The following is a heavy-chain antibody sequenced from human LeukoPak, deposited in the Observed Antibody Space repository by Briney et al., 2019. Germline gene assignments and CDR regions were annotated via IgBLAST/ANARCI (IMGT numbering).Heavy chain of an antibody. Sequence: GGSLRLSCAASGFTFSGYSMNWVRQAPGKGLEWVSSISSSSSYIYYADSVKGRFTISRDNAKNSLYLQMNSLRAEDTAVYYCAREGSLGSVYYWGQGTLVTVSS. CDR3: AREGSLGSVYY. D-gene: IGHD3-10*01. CDR1: GFTFSGYS. J-gene: IGHJ4*02. V-gene: IGHV3-21*01. CDR2: ISSSSSYI.